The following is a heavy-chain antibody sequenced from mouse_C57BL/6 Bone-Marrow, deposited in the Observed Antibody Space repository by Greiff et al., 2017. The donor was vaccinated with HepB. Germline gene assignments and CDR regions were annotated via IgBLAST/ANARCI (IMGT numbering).Heavy chain of an antibody. V-gene: IGHV1-55*01. Sequence: QVQLQQPGAELVKPGASVKMSCKASGYTFTNYWITWVKQRPGQGLEWIGDIYPGSGSTNYNEKFKSKATLTVDTSSSTAYMQLSSLTSEDSAVYYCARPDGYDGNYFDYWGQGTTLTVSS. CDR1: GYTFTNYW. CDR2: IYPGSGST. CDR3: ARPDGYDGNYFDY. J-gene: IGHJ2*01. D-gene: IGHD2-2*01.